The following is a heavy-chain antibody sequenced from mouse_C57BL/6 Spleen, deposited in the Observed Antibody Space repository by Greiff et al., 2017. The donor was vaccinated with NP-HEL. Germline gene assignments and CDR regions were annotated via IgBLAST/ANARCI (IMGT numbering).Heavy chain of an antibody. Sequence: EVMLVESGGGLVQPGGSLSLSCAASGFTFTDYYMSWVRQPPGKALEWLGFIRNKANGYTTEYSASVKGRFTISRDNSQSILYLQLNALRAEDSATYYCARFPLLAMDYWGQGTSVTVSS. J-gene: IGHJ4*01. CDR2: IRNKANGYTT. V-gene: IGHV7-3*01. CDR1: GFTFTDYY. D-gene: IGHD6-1*01. CDR3: ARFPLLAMDY.